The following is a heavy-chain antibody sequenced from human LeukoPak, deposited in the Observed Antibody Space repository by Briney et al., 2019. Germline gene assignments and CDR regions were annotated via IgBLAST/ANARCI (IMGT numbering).Heavy chain of an antibody. J-gene: IGHJ4*02. CDR2: IYPGDSDT. Sequence: GESLKISCKGSGYSFTSYWIGWVRQMPGKGLEWMGIIYPGDSDTRYSPSFQGQVTISADNSITTAYLQWSSLKASDTAMYYCARRRVDSPTVYYFDYWGQGTLVTVSS. CDR1: GYSFTSYW. V-gene: IGHV5-51*01. D-gene: IGHD5-18*01. CDR3: ARRRVDSPTVYYFDY.